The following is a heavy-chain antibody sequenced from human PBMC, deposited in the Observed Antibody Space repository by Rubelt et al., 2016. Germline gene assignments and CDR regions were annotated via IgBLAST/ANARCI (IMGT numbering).Heavy chain of an antibody. J-gene: IGHJ6*02. CDR2: MSYSGST. V-gene: IGHV4-39*01. CDR3: ARSYIAAAPPYYHGMDV. CDR1: GGSISSSSFY. Sequence: LSLTCTVSGGSISSSSFYWGWIRQPPGKGLEWIGSMSYSGSTYYNPSLKSRVTTSVDTSKNQFSLKVNSVTATDTAVYYCARSYIAAAPPYYHGMDVWGQGTTVTVSS. D-gene: IGHD6-13*01.